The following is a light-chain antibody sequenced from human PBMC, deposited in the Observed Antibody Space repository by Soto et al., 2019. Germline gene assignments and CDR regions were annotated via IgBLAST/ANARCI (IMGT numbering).Light chain of an antibody. CDR2: RAS. J-gene: IGKJ5*01. CDR1: QSVSSN. Sequence: EIVMTQSPATLSVSPGERATLSSGASQSVSSNLTWYQQKPGHAPRLLMYRASTRATDIPATFSGSGSGTELTLTISSLQSEDSAVYYCQQYNNWFPIPFGQGTRVEIK. CDR3: QQYNNWFPIP. V-gene: IGKV3-15*01.